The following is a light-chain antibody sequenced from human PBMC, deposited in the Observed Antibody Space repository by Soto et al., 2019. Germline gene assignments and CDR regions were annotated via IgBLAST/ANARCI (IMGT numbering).Light chain of an antibody. CDR2: AAS. J-gene: IGKJ3*01. CDR1: QDIRSD. V-gene: IGKV1-17*01. Sequence: IQMTQSPSSLSASVRDRVTITCRASQDIRSDLGWFQQKPGKAPKRLIYAASTLESGVPSRFSGSRSGTEFTLTISSLQPEDFATYYCLQHNSYPFTFGPGTKVDIK. CDR3: LQHNSYPFT.